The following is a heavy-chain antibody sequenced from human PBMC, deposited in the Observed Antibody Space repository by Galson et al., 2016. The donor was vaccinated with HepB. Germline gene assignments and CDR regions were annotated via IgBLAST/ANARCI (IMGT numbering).Heavy chain of an antibody. CDR2: INHSGDT. CDR1: GGTFNGYY. D-gene: IGHD3-3*01. J-gene: IGHJ5*02. Sequence: SETLSLTCAVFGGTFNGYYWTWIRQPPGKGLEWIGEINHSGDTNYNPSLKSRVNLSVDMSKKQVTLELTSVTVADTAIYYCARGTDYDSATRFDPWGQGTPVTVAS. V-gene: IGHV4-34*01. CDR3: ARGTDYDSATRFDP.